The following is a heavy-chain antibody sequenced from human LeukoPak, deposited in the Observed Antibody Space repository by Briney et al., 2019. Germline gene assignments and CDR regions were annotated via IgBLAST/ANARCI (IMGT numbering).Heavy chain of an antibody. CDR1: GGSVSSGSYY. J-gene: IGHJ4*02. CDR2: IYYSGST. D-gene: IGHD3-22*01. CDR3: ARGDSSGYYYPYYFDY. V-gene: IGHV4-61*01. Sequence: SETLSLTCTVSGGSVSSGSYYWSWIRQPPGKGLEWIGYIYYSGSTNYNPSLKSRVTISVDTSKNQFSLKLSSVTAADTAVYYCARGDSSGYYYPYYFDYWGQGTLVTVSS.